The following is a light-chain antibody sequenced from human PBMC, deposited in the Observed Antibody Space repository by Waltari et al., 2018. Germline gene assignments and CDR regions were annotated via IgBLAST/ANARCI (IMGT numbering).Light chain of an antibody. CDR2: HAS. CDR1: QNVGTY. V-gene: IGKV3-20*01. J-gene: IGKJ1*01. Sequence: EIVLTQSPGTLSLSPGERATLSCRASQNVGTYLAWYQQKPGQAPRLLIYHASSRATGIPDRFSGSGSGTDFSLTISRLEPEDFAVYYFQNHERLPAMFGQGTNVEIK. CDR3: QNHERLPAM.